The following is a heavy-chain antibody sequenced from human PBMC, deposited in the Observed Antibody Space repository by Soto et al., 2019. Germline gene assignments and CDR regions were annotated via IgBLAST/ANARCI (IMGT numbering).Heavy chain of an antibody. Sequence: ASVKVSCKASGYTFTSYAMQWVRQAPGQRLEWMGWINAGNGNTKYSQKFQGRVTITRDTSASTAYMELSSLRSEDTAVYYCARSQELRVYYYYYGMDVWGQGTTVTISS. CDR1: GYTFTSYA. CDR3: ARSQELRVYYYYYGMDV. CDR2: INAGNGNT. D-gene: IGHD1-7*01. V-gene: IGHV1-3*01. J-gene: IGHJ6*02.